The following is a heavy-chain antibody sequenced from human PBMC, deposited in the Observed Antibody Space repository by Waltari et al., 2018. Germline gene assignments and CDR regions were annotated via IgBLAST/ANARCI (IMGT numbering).Heavy chain of an antibody. CDR3: ARQSYYDESGHD. V-gene: IGHV4-39*01. Sequence: QLELQESGPGLVKPSETLSLTCSVPGGSIRRSGYYWVWIRQPPGKGLEWIGRIYYSVTPYYNPPLHSRVPISVDTSKNQFSLKLTSVTAADTAMYFCARQSYYDESGHDWGQGTLVTVSS. D-gene: IGHD3-22*01. J-gene: IGHJ4*02. CDR2: IYYSVTP. CDR1: GGSIRRSGYY.